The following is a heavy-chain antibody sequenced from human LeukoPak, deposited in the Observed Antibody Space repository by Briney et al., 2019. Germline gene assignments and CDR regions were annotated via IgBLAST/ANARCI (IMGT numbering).Heavy chain of an antibody. CDR1: GYTFTGYY. V-gene: IGHV1-2*02. Sequence: ASVKVSCKASGYTFTGYYMHWVRQAPGQVLEWMGWINPNSGGTNYAQKFQGRVTMTRDTSISTAYMELSRLRSDDTAVYYCARDVYSSSWYQVWYFDYWGQGTLVTVSS. CDR3: ARDVYSSSWYQVWYFDY. J-gene: IGHJ4*02. CDR2: INPNSGGT. D-gene: IGHD6-13*01.